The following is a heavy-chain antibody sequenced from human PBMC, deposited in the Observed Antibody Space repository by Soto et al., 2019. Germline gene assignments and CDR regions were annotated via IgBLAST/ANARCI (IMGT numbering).Heavy chain of an antibody. V-gene: IGHV3-21*01. D-gene: IGHD6-19*01. J-gene: IGHJ6*02. CDR2: ISSSSSYI. Sequence: EVKLVESRGGLVKPGGSLRLSCAASGFTFSSYSMNWVRQAPGKGLEWVSSISSSSSYIYYADSVKGRFTISRDNAKNSLYLQMNSLRADDTAVYYCARWVAVGYYGMDVWGQGTTVTVSS. CDR3: ARWVAVGYYGMDV. CDR1: GFTFSSYS.